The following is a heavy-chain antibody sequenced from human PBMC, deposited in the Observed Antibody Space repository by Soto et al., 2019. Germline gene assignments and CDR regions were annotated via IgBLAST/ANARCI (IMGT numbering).Heavy chain of an antibody. J-gene: IGHJ4*02. D-gene: IGHD3-22*01. CDR2: IYYSGST. V-gene: IGHV4-31*03. CDR1: GSSISSDNYY. CDR3: ARATYYYDSGGYYPFDY. Sequence: SETLSLTCTVSGSSISSDNYYWSWIRQHPGKGLEWIGYIYYSGSTYYNPSLKSRVSISVDTSKNQFSLKLSSVTAADTAVYYCARATYYYDSGGYYPFDYWGQGTLVTVSS.